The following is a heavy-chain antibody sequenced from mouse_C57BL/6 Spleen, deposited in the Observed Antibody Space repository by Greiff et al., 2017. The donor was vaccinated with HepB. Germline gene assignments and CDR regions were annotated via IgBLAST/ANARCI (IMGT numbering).Heavy chain of an antibody. D-gene: IGHD1-1*01. CDR2: ISYDGSN. Sequence: EVKVEESGPGLVKPSQSLSLTCSVTGYSITSGYYWNWIRQFPGNKLEWMGYISYDGSNNYNPSLKNRISITRDTSKNQFFLKLHSVTTEDTSTYYCARDYYGSSTGYFDYWGQGTTLTVSS. CDR1: GYSITSGYY. V-gene: IGHV3-6*01. CDR3: ARDYYGSSTGYFDY. J-gene: IGHJ2*01.